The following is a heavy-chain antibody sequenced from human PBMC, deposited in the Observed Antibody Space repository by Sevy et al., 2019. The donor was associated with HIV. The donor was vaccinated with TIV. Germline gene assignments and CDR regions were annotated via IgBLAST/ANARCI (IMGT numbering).Heavy chain of an antibody. CDR3: VRAIQVAANY. Sequence: GGSLRLSCEASAINIRDYWMNWVRQAPGKGLEWVANINPDGSKIYYADSVKGRFTISRDSAKNSVFLQMTSLRAEDTAVYYCVRAIQVAANYWGQGMLVTVSS. J-gene: IGHJ4*02. V-gene: IGHV3-7*02. CDR1: AINIRDYW. CDR2: INPDGSKI. D-gene: IGHD2-15*01.